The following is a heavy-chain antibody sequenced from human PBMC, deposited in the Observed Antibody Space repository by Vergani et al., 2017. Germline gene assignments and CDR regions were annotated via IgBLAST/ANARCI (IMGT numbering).Heavy chain of an antibody. CDR1: GFTFRNYA. CDR3: ARSGYCAHGVCYMTYYYYMDV. D-gene: IGHD2-8*01. Sequence: EVQLLESGGGLAQPGGSLRLSCAASGFTFRNYAMTWVRQAPGKGLEWVSIISDNGGTTYYADSVEGRFTISRDNSKNTLYLQMNNLRAADTAVYYCARSGYCAHGVCYMTYYYYMDVWGKGTAVTVSS. J-gene: IGHJ6*03. V-gene: IGHV3-23*01. CDR2: ISDNGGTT.